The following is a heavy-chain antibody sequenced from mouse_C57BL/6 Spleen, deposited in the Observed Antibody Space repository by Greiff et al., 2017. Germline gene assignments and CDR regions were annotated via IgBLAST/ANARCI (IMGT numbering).Heavy chain of an antibody. CDR2: IRNKANGYTT. D-gene: IGHD2-4*01. CDR1: GFTLTDYY. CDR3: ASHYDYAGGFAY. J-gene: IGHJ3*01. V-gene: IGHV7-3*01. Sequence: EVKLVESGGGLVQPGGSLSLSCAASGFTLTDYYMSWVRQPPGKALEWLGFIRNKANGYTTEYSASVKGRSTNSRDNSQSILYLQMNALRADDSTTYCCASHYDYAGGFAYWGQGTLVTVSA.